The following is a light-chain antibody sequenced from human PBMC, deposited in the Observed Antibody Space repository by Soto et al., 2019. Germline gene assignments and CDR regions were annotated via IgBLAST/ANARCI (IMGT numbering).Light chain of an antibody. CDR2: VTS. J-gene: IGKJ2*01. V-gene: IGKV3-20*01. CDR3: QLYGRSPL. CDR1: RGVGTSY. Sequence: EDVLTQSPGTLSLSPGETASLSCRASRGVGTSYSAWYQQKPGQAPRLLLYVTSNRGTGIPDRFSGSASGTDFTLTISGLEPEDFAVYFFQLYGRSPLFGRGTKLEIK.